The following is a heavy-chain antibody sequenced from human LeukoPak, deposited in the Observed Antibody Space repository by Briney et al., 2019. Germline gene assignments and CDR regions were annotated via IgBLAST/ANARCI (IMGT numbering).Heavy chain of an antibody. CDR3: AREWYFDL. V-gene: IGHV3-53*01. J-gene: IGHJ2*01. CDR1: GFTVSNNY. CDR2: IYSDGNT. Sequence: GGSLRLSCAASGFTVSNNYMSWVRQAPGQGLEWVSIIYSDGNTYYADSVKGRFTISRDNSKNTVDLQMNSLRVEDTAVYYCAREWYFDLWGRGTLLTVSS.